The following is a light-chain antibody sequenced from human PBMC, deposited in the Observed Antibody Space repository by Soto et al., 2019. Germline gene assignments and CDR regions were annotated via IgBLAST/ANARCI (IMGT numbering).Light chain of an antibody. CDR2: DAS. CDR1: QRISSW. V-gene: IGKV1-5*01. J-gene: IGKJ2*01. CDR3: QQYNSYSQYT. Sequence: DIQMTQSPSTLSASVGDRVTITCRASQRISSWLAWYQQKPGKAPKLLIYDASSLESGVPSRFSGSGSGTEVSLTISSLQPDDFATSYCQQYNSYSQYTFGQGTKLEIK.